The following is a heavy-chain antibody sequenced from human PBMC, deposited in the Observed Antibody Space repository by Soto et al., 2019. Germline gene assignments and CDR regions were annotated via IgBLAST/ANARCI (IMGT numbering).Heavy chain of an antibody. J-gene: IGHJ4*02. CDR2: INHSGST. Sequence: QVQLQQWGAGLLKPSETLSLTCAVYGGSFSGYYWSWIRQPPGKGLEWIGEINHSGSTNYNPSLKSRVTISVDTSKSQCSLELSSVTAAGTAVYYCARGLRVRRVTLRGYWGEGTLVTVSS. CDR1: GGSFSGYY. D-gene: IGHD3-10*01. V-gene: IGHV4-34*01. CDR3: ARGLRVRRVTLRGY.